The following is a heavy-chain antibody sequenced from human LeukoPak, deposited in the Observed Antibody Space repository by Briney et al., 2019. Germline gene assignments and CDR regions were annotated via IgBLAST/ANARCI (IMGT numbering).Heavy chain of an antibody. CDR2: INPNSGDT. D-gene: IGHD5-12*01. J-gene: IGHJ4*02. Sequence: GASVKVSCKASGYTLTGYYMHWLRQAPGQGLEWMGWINPNSGDTNYAQKFQGRVTMTRDTSLNTAYMELSRLTSDDTAVYYCAKNPYEYYFDYWGQGTLVTVSS. V-gene: IGHV1-2*02. CDR1: GYTLTGYY. CDR3: AKNPYEYYFDY.